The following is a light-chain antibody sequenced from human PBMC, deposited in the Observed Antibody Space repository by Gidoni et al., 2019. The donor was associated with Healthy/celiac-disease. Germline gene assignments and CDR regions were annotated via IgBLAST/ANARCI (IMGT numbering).Light chain of an antibody. CDR2: GAS. Sequence: EIVLTQSPGTLSLSQGERATLSCRASQSVSSSYLAWYQQKPGQAPRLLIYGASSRATGIPDRFSGSGSGKDFTITISRLEPEDVAVYYCKQYGSSPITFGQGTRLEIK. V-gene: IGKV3-20*01. J-gene: IGKJ5*01. CDR3: KQYGSSPIT. CDR1: QSVSSSY.